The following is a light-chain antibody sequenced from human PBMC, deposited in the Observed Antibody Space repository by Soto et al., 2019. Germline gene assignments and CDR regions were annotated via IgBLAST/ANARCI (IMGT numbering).Light chain of an antibody. Sequence: DIQLTQSPSFLSASVGDIVTITCRASQGISSYLAWYQQKPGKAPKLLIYAASTLQSGVPSRFSGSGSGTESTLTISSLQPEDFETYYCQQPPGFGVGTKVESK. CDR3: QQPPG. J-gene: IGKJ4*01. CDR1: QGISSY. V-gene: IGKV1-9*01. CDR2: AAS.